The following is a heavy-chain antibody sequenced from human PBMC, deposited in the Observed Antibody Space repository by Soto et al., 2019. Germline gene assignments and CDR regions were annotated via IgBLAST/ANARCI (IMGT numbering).Heavy chain of an antibody. D-gene: IGHD3-22*01. CDR3: ARGTHYYDSIGYSHFFDY. J-gene: IGHJ4*02. CDR1: GFAFSGSA. CDR2: IRSKGHNYAT. V-gene: IGHV3-73*01. Sequence: GGSLRLSCAASGFAFSGSAMYWVRQASGKGPEWVGRIRSKGHNYATEYAASVKGRFTISRDDSKNTAYLQMNSLQTEDTAVYYCARGTHYYDSIGYSHFFDYWGQGTLVTVSS.